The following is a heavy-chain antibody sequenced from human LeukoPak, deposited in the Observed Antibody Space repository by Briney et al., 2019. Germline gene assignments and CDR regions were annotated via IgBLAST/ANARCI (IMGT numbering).Heavy chain of an antibody. CDR3: ARDSDIVATSLDY. D-gene: IGHD5-12*01. CDR2: ISSDGSST. Sequence: GGSLRLSCAASGFTFSSYWMHWVRQAPGKGLVWVSRISSDGSSTSYADSVKGRFTISRDNAKNTLYLQMNSLRAEDSAVYYCARDSDIVATSLDYWGQGTLVTVSS. CDR1: GFTFSSYW. J-gene: IGHJ4*02. V-gene: IGHV3-74*01.